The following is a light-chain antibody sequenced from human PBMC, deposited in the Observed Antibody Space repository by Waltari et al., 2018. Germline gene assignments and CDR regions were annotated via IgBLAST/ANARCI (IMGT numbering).Light chain of an antibody. CDR2: GAS. Sequence: EIVMTQSPATLSVSPGERATLSCRASQSVRSNSAWYQQKPGQAPRLLIYGASTRATGIPARFSGSGSGTEFTLTISSLQSEDFAVYYCQQYNNWPLWTFGQGTKVEI. CDR1: QSVRSN. CDR3: QQYNNWPLWT. J-gene: IGKJ1*01. V-gene: IGKV3-15*01.